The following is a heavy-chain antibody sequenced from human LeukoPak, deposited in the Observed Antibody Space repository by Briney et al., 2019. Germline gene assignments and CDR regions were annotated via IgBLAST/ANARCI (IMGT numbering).Heavy chain of an antibody. CDR2: ISDSGRT. V-gene: IGHV4-59*01. J-gene: IGHJ5*02. CDR1: SVSINNYY. D-gene: IGHD1-1*01. Sequence: SETLSLTCTVSSVSINNYYWSWIRQPPGQGLEWIGYISDSGRTNYNPSLKSRVTISVDTSKNQFSLKLTSVTAADTAVYYCARNPTNSDNWFDPWGQGTLVTVSS. CDR3: ARNPTNSDNWFDP.